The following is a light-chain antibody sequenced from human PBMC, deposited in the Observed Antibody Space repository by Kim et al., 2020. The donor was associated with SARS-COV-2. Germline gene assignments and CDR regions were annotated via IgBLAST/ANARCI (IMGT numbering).Light chain of an antibody. J-gene: IGKJ2*01. CDR3: MQALQTPYT. CDR2: LGS. CDR1: KSLLHSNGYNY. V-gene: IGKV2-28*01. Sequence: EPASMSCRSRKSLLHSNGYNYLDWYLQKPGQSPQLLIYLGSNRASGVPDRFGGSGSSTDFTLKISRVEAEDVGVYYCMQALQTPYTFGQGTKLEI.